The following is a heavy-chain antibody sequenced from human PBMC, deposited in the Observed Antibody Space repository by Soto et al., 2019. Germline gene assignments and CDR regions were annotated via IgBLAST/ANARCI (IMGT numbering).Heavy chain of an antibody. CDR3: ARDSGKGGYVDF. D-gene: IGHD1-26*01. CDR2: IRNKANSYTT. J-gene: IGHJ4*01. Sequence: EVQLVESGGGLVQPGGSQRLSCVASGFTFSDHYMDWVRQAPGKGLEWVGRIRNKANSYTTDYAASVKGRFTISRDDSNDSLYLKMKSLKTEDTAIYYCARDSGKGGYVDFWGHGTLATVSS. V-gene: IGHV3-72*01. CDR1: GFTFSDHY.